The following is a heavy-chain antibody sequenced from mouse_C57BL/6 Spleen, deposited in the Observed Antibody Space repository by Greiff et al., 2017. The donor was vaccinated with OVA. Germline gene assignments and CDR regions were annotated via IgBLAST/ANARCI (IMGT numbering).Heavy chain of an antibody. Sequence: EVQLQQSGPELVKPGASVKISCKASGYTFTDYYMNWVKQSHGKSLEWIGDINPNNGGTSYNQKFKGKATLTVDKSSSTAYMELRSLTSEDSAVYYCARLAYGSSYDAMDYWGQGTSVTVSS. J-gene: IGHJ4*01. CDR1: GYTFTDYY. CDR3: ARLAYGSSYDAMDY. D-gene: IGHD1-1*01. CDR2: INPNNGGT. V-gene: IGHV1-26*01.